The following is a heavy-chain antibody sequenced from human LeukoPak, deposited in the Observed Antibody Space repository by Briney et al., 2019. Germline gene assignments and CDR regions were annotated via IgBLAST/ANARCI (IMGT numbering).Heavy chain of an antibody. D-gene: IGHD2-2*01. Sequence: ASVKVSCKASGYTFTSYGISWVRQAPGQGLEWMGWISAYNGNTNYAQKLQGRVTMTTDTSTSTAYMELRSLRSDDTAVYYCAGDRGPDIVVVPAYWGQGTLVTVSS. CDR3: AGDRGPDIVVVPAY. J-gene: IGHJ4*02. CDR1: GYTFTSYG. CDR2: ISAYNGNT. V-gene: IGHV1-18*01.